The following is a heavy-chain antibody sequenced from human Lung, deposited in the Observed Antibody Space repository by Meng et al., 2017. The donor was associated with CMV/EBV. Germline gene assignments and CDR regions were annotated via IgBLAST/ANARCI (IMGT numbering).Heavy chain of an antibody. CDR2: ISGSGGST. CDR3: AKGGWSKPPNWL. V-gene: IGHV3-23*01. D-gene: IGHD2-8*02. Sequence: GEXXRISCAASGFTFSSYAMSWVRQAPGKGLEWVSAISGSGGSTYYADSVKGRFTISRDNSKNTLYLQKNSLRAEDTAVYYCAKGGWSKPPNWLWGQGTLVTVSS. J-gene: IGHJ4*02. CDR1: GFTFSSYA.